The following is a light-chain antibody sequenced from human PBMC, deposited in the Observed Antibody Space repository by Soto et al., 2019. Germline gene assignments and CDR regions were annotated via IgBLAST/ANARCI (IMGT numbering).Light chain of an antibody. V-gene: IGKV3D-15*01. J-gene: IGKJ4*01. Sequence: EIAMTQSPATLSVSPGERATLSCRASQSVYSNLAWYQQKPGQAPRLLIYGASTRATGTPARFSGSGSGTEFTVTISSLQSEDFAVYYCQQYNNWPITFGGGTKVEIK. CDR1: QSVYSN. CDR3: QQYNNWPIT. CDR2: GAS.